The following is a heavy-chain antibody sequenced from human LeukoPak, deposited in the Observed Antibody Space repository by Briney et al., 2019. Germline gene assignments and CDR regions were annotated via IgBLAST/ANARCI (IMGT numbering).Heavy chain of an antibody. CDR2: IIPILGIA. CDR1: GYTFTSYY. D-gene: IGHD3-3*01. J-gene: IGHJ4*02. Sequence: ASVKVSCKASGYTFTSYYMHWVRQAPGQGLEWMGRIIPILGIANYAQKFQGRVTITADKSTSTAYMELSSLRSEDTAVYYCAREEITIFGVVNYWGQGTLVTVSS. V-gene: IGHV1-69*04. CDR3: AREEITIFGVVNY.